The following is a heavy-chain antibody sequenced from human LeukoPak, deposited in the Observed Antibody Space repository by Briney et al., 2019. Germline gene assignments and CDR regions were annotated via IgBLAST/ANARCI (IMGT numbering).Heavy chain of an antibody. CDR2: IYYSGST. J-gene: IGHJ4*02. V-gene: IGHV4-38-2*02. Sequence: SETLSLTCAVSGYSISNSNLWAWIRQPPGKGLEWIGSIYYSGSTYYNPSLKSRVTISVDTSKNQFSLKLSSVTAADTALYFCARDRIAAAGYFHYWGQGTLVTVSS. CDR3: ARDRIAAAGYFHY. CDR1: GYSISNSNL. D-gene: IGHD6-13*01.